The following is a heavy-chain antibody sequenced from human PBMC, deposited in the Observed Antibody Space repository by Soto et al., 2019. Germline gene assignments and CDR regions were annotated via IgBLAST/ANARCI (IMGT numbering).Heavy chain of an antibody. V-gene: IGHV3-74*01. CDR2: INSDGSIT. CDR1: AFTFSSYW. CDR3: ARRDQIAYYYGMDV. Sequence: PGGSLRLSCAASAFTFSSYWMNWVLQAPGKGPVWVSRINSDGSITGYADSVKGRFTISRDNAKNTLYLQMNSLSAEDTAVYYCARRDQIAYYYGMDVWGQGTTVTVSS. D-gene: IGHD2-21*01. J-gene: IGHJ6*02.